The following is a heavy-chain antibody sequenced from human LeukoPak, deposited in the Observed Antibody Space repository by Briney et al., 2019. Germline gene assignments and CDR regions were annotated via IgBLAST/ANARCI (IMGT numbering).Heavy chain of an antibody. V-gene: IGHV1-69*13. J-gene: IGHJ4*02. CDR3: AGAPSRDGYNHFDY. D-gene: IGHD5-24*01. Sequence: SVKVSCKASGGTFSSYAISWVRQAPGQGVEWMGGIIPIFGTANYAQKFKGRVTITADESTSTAYMELSSLRSEDTAVYYCAGAPSRDGYNHFDYWGQGTLVTVSS. CDR1: GGTFSSYA. CDR2: IIPIFGTA.